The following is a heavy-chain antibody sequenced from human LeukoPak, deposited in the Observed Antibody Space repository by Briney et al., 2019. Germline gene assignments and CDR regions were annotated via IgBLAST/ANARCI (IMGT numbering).Heavy chain of an antibody. V-gene: IGHV1-8*01. CDR1: GYTFTSYD. Sequence: ASVKVSCKASGYTFTSYDINWVRQATGQGLEWMGWVNPNSGNTGYAQKFQGRVTMTRNTSISTAYMELSSLRSEDTAVYYCARGPPQRLLWFGELSTYYYYYYGMDVWGQGTTVTVSS. CDR3: ARGPPQRLLWFGELSTYYYYYYGMDV. CDR2: VNPNSGNT. J-gene: IGHJ6*02. D-gene: IGHD3-10*01.